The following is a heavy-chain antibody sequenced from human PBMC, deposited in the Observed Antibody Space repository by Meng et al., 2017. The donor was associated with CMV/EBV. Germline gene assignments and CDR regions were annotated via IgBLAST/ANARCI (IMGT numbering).Heavy chain of an antibody. Sequence: SSDEISGVGQAPGQGLEWMGGIIPIFGTANYAQKFQGRVTITTDESTSTAYMELSSLRSEDTAVYYCARGGGTIFGVVTNNWFDPWGQGTLVTVSS. CDR1: SSDE. CDR3: ARGGGTIFGVVTNNWFDP. V-gene: IGHV1-69*05. CDR2: IIPIFGTA. J-gene: IGHJ5*02. D-gene: IGHD3-3*01.